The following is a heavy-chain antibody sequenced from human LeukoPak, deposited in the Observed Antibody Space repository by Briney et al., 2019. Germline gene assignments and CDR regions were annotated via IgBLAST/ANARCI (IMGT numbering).Heavy chain of an antibody. CDR1: GFTFDDFA. V-gene: IGHV3-9*01. D-gene: IGHD3-10*01. CDR3: AKATGMGAFDI. Sequence: PGGSLRLSCAASGFTFDDFAMQWVRQAPGKGLEWVSGISSKSGSIGYADSVKGRFAISRDNAKNSLYLQMNSLRAEDTALYYCAKATGMGAFDIWGQGTMVTVSS. J-gene: IGHJ3*02. CDR2: ISSKSGSI.